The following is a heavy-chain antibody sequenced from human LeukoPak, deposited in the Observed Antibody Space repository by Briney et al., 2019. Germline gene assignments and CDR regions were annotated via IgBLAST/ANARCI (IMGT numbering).Heavy chain of an antibody. CDR3: ARDIAVVAFDI. CDR1: GGSFSGYY. V-gene: IGHV4-4*07. CDR2: IYTSGST. Sequence: SETLSLTCAVYGGSFSGYYWSWIRQPPGKGLEWIGRIYTSGSTNYNPSLKSRVTMSVDTSKNQFSLKLSSVTAADTAVYYCARDIAVVAFDIWGQGTMVTVSS. D-gene: IGHD6-19*01. J-gene: IGHJ3*02.